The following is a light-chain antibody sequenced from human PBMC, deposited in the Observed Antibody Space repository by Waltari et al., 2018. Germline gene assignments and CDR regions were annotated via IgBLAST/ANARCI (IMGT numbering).Light chain of an antibody. CDR1: QSVSNSY. J-gene: IGKJ1*01. Sequence: EIVLTQSPGTLSLSPGERATLSCRASQSVSNSYLAWYQQKPGQAPRLLIYGASTRATGIPDRFSGSGSGKDFTLTISRLEPEDFAVYYCQQYGTSPTFGQGTKVEIK. CDR2: GAS. CDR3: QQYGTSPT. V-gene: IGKV3-20*01.